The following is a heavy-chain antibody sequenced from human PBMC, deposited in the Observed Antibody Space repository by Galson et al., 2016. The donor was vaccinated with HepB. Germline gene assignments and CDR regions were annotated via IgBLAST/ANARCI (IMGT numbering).Heavy chain of an antibody. V-gene: IGHV3-20*01. J-gene: IGHJ5*02. Sequence: SLRLSCAASGFTFEDYGMSWVRQVPGKGLEWVSGINWNGDNTGYADSVKGRFTISRDNAKNSLYPQMNSLRAEDTPFYHCARAMTDLGHCSSIPCLTWFDPWGQGALVTVSS. D-gene: IGHD2-2*01. CDR3: ARAMTDLGHCSSIPCLTWFDP. CDR2: INWNGDNT. CDR1: GFTFEDYG.